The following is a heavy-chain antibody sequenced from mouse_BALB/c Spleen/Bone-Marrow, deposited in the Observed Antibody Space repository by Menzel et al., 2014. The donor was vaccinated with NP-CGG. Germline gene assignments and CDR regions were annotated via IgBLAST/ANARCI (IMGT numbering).Heavy chain of an antibody. D-gene: IGHD4-1*02. Sequence: DVQLQESGGGLVQPGGSRKLSCAASGFTFSSFGMHWVRQAPEKGLEWVAYISSGSSTIFYADTLKGRFTVSRDNPKNTLVLQMPSLRAEATSKYCGPRGGNWNDFDYWGQGTTLTVSS. V-gene: IGHV5-17*02. J-gene: IGHJ2*01. CDR2: ISSGSSTI. CDR1: GFTFSSFG. CDR3: PRGGNWNDFDY.